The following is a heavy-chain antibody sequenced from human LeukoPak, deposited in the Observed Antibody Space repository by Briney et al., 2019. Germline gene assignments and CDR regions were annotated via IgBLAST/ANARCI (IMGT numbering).Heavy chain of an antibody. CDR3: ARARYYDSSGYYFDY. Sequence: SVKVSCKASGGTFSSYAISWVRQAPGQGLEWMGGIIPIFGTAHYAQKFQGRVTITTDESTSTAYMELSSLRSEDTAVYYCARARYYDSSGYYFDYWGQGTLVTVSS. CDR2: IIPIFGTA. CDR1: GGTFSSYA. J-gene: IGHJ4*02. V-gene: IGHV1-69*05. D-gene: IGHD3-22*01.